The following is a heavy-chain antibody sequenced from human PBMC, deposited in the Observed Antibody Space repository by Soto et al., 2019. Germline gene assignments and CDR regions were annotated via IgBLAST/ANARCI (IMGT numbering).Heavy chain of an antibody. CDR3: ARRSPYGGNYYLDY. D-gene: IGHD4-17*01. V-gene: IGHV4-39*01. CDR1: GGSISSSSYY. J-gene: IGHJ4*02. CDR2: IYYSGST. Sequence: SETLSLTCTVSGGSISSSSYYWGWIRQPPGKGLEWIGSIYYSGSTYYNPSLKSRVTISVDTSKNQFSLKLSSVTAADTAVYYSARRSPYGGNYYLDYWGQGTLVTVSS.